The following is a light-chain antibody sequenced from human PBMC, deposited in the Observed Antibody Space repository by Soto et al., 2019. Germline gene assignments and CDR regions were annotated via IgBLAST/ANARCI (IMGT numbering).Light chain of an antibody. Sequence: ETMMTQSPDTLSVSLGERATLSCRASQSLRSSLAWYQQKPGQAPRLLIYDASTRATGIPARFSGSGSGTDFTLTISGLQSEDFAVYYCQQYQDRPYTFGPGTRLEIK. V-gene: IGKV3-15*01. J-gene: IGKJ5*01. CDR1: QSLRSS. CDR3: QQYQDRPYT. CDR2: DAS.